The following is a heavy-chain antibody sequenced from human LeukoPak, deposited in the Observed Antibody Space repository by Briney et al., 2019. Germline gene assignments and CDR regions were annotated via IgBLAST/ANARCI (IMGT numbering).Heavy chain of an antibody. J-gene: IGHJ6*03. D-gene: IGHD3-3*01. CDR3: ARRPSITIFGVVMLSYMDV. V-gene: IGHV4-38-2*02. CDR2: IYHSGST. Sequence: PSETLSLTCTVSGYSISSGYYWGWIRQPPGKGLEWIGSIYHSGSTNYNPSLKSRVTISVDTSKNQFSLKLSSVTAADTAVYYCARRPSITIFGVVMLSYMDVWGKGTTVTVSS. CDR1: GYSISSGYY.